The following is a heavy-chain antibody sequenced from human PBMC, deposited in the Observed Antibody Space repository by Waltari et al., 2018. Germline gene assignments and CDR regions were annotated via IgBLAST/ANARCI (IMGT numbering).Heavy chain of an antibody. CDR3: ARRVTMTKNFGAKIKQSYPYMDV. CDR2: VNRRGST. Sequence: QVQLQQWGAGLVRPSETLSLTCAVYGGSFSDDYWSWIRQSPGKGLEWIGEVNRRGSTFYSPSLTGRISMSVGTSQNQLSLRLSSVTAADTGLYYCARRVTMTKNFGAKIKQSYPYMDVWGAGTTVIVSS. D-gene: IGHD4-17*01. V-gene: IGHV4-34*01. CDR1: GGSFSDDY. J-gene: IGHJ6*03.